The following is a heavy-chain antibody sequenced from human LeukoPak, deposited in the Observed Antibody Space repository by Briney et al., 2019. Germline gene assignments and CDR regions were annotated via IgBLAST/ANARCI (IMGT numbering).Heavy chain of an antibody. Sequence: GASVKVSCKASGYTFTSYGISWVRQAPGQGLEWMGWMSAYNGNTNYAQKLQGRVTMTTDTSTSTAYMELRSLRSDDTAVYYCARDVTDIVVVVAATGDYWGQGTLVTVSS. D-gene: IGHD2-15*01. CDR2: MSAYNGNT. CDR1: GYTFTSYG. V-gene: IGHV1-18*01. CDR3: ARDVTDIVVVVAATGDY. J-gene: IGHJ4*02.